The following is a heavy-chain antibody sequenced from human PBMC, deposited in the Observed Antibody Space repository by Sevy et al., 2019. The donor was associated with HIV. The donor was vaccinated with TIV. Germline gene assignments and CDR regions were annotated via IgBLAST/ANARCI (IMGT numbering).Heavy chain of an antibody. J-gene: IGHJ3*02. CDR1: GGSISSGDYY. CDR3: ARVEMATMHAFDI. CDR2: IYYSGST. V-gene: IGHV4-30-4*01. Sequence: SETLSLTCTVSGGSISSGDYYWSWIRHPPGKGLEWIGYIYYSGSTYYNPSLKSRVTISVDTSKNQFSLKLSSVTAADTAVYYCARVEMATMHAFDIWGQGTMVTVSS. D-gene: IGHD5-12*01.